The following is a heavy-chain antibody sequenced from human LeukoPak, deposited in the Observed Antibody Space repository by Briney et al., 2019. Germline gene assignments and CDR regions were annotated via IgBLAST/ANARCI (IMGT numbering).Heavy chain of an antibody. Sequence: SLKVAFKASGGTFSSYAISWVRQAPGQGLEWMGRIIPILGIANYAQKFQGRVTITADKATSTAYMELSSLRSEDTAVYYCARGGGWLQLTYYFDYWGQGTLVTVSS. CDR3: ARGGGWLQLTYYFDY. V-gene: IGHV1-69*04. CDR2: IIPILGIA. J-gene: IGHJ4*02. D-gene: IGHD5-24*01. CDR1: GGTFSSYA.